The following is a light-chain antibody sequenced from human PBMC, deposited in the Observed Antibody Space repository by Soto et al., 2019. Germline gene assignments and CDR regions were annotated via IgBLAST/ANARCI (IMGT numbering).Light chain of an antibody. CDR2: GAS. J-gene: IGKJ1*01. Sequence: DIVLTQSPDTLSLSPGERATLSCRASQSASSNYLAWYQQKPGQAPRLLIYGASTRATGIPDRFSGSGSGTDFTLTISRLEPEDFVVYYCQQYNKWPRTFGQGTKVEIK. CDR3: QQYNKWPRT. CDR1: QSASSNY. V-gene: IGKV3-20*01.